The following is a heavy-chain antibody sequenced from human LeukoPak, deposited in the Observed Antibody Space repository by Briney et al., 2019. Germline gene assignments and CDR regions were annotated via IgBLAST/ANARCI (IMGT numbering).Heavy chain of an antibody. CDR2: IYYSGST. CDR1: GGSVSSGSYY. V-gene: IGHV4-61*01. Sequence: SETLSLTCTVSGGSVSSGSYYWSWIRQPPGKGLEGIGYIYYSGSTNYNPSLKSRVTISVDTSKNQFSLKLSSVTAADTAVSYYERESPYGMDVWGKRTTVTASS. CDR3: ERESPYGMDV. J-gene: IGHJ6*04.